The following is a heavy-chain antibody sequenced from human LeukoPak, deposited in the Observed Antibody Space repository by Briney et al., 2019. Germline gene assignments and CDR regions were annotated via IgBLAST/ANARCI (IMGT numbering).Heavy chain of an antibody. Sequence: SQTLSLTCTVSGGSISSGSYYWNWIRQPGGRGLEWIVRIYRSGTTNYNPSLKSRVTISVDTSKNQLALKLNSVTAADTAVYYCALYYHGSDPRRAFDIWGQGTMVTVSS. CDR3: ALYYHGSDPRRAFDI. D-gene: IGHD3-10*01. J-gene: IGHJ3*02. V-gene: IGHV4-61*02. CDR2: IYRSGTT. CDR1: GGSISSGSYY.